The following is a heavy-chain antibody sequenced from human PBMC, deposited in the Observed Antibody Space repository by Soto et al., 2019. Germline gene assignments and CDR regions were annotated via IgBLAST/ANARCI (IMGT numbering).Heavy chain of an antibody. V-gene: IGHV4-34*01. CDR1: VVSFSGYY. D-gene: IGHD3-22*01. Sequence: SETLSLTCAFYVVSFSGYYWSWIRQPPGKGLEWIGEINHSGSTNYNPSLKSRVTISVDTSKNQFSLKLSSVTAADTAVYYCARVQKLYDSSGYYLYWGKGTLVTVSS. CDR2: INHSGST. J-gene: IGHJ4*02. CDR3: ARVQKLYDSSGYYLY.